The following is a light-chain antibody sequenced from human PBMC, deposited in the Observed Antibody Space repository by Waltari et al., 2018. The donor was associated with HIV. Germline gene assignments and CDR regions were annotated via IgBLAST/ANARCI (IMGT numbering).Light chain of an antibody. V-gene: IGLV2-23*02. Sequence: QSALTQPASVSGSPGQSITISCTGTSSDVGSYNLVSCYQQHPGKAPKLMIYEVSTRPSGVSNRFSGSKSGNTASLTISGLQAEDEADYYCCSYAGSSTWVFGGGTKLTVL. J-gene: IGLJ3*02. CDR3: CSYAGSSTWV. CDR2: EVS. CDR1: SSDVGSYNL.